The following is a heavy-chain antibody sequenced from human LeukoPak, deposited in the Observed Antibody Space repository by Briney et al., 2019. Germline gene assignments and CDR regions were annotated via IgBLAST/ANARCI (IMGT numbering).Heavy chain of an antibody. CDR1: GGTFSSYA. CDR3: ARVDGSPDY. Sequence: ASVKVSCKASGGTFSSYAISWVRQAPGQGLEWMGWMNTKSGNTGHAQKFQGRVTISRDTSINTVYMELSSLRSEDTAVYFCARVDGSPDYWGQGTLVTVSS. J-gene: IGHJ4*02. CDR2: MNTKSGNT. D-gene: IGHD3-22*01. V-gene: IGHV1-8*03.